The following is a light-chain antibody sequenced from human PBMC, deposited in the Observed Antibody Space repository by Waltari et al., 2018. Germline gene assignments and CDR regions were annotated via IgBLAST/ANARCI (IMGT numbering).Light chain of an antibody. V-gene: IGKV3-20*01. CDR1: QSVSSSY. Sequence: EIVLTQSPGTLSLSPGERANLSCRASQSVSSSYLAWYQQKPGQAPRLLIYGASSRATGIPDRFSGSGSGTDFTLTLSRLEPEDFAVYYCQQYGSSPPTFGQGTKVEIK. CDR3: QQYGSSPPT. J-gene: IGKJ1*01. CDR2: GAS.